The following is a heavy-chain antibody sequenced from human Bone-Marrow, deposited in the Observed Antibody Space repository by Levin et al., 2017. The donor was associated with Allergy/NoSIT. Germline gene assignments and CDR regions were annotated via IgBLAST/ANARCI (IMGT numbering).Heavy chain of an antibody. D-gene: IGHD3-22*01. J-gene: IGHJ4*02. CDR2: ISTSSSFS. V-gene: IGHV3-11*03. CDR1: GFIFSDYY. Sequence: LSLTCAASGFIFSDYYLSWVRQAPGKGLEWLAYISTSSSFSNYADSVRGRFTISRDNAKKSLFLHLNSLRAEDTAVYYCARTESYHSDSSGYYYLSNFDYWGQGTVVTVSS. CDR3: ARTESYHSDSSGYYYLSNFDY.